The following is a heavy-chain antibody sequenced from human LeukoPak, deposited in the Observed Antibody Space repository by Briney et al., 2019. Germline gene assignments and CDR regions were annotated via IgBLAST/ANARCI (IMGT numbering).Heavy chain of an antibody. D-gene: IGHD6-6*01. CDR2: IIPIFGTA. J-gene: IGHJ4*02. CDR3: AREQYSSSDLDY. CDR1: GGTFSSYA. Sequence: SVKVSCKASGGTFSSYAISWVRQAPGQELEWMGRIIPIFGTANYAQKFQGRVTITTDESTSTAYMELSSLRSEDTAVYYCAREQYSSSDLDYWGQGTLVTVSS. V-gene: IGHV1-69*05.